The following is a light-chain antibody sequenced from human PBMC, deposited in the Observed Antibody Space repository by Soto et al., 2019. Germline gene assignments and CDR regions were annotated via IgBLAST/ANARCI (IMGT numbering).Light chain of an antibody. J-gene: IGLJ1*01. CDR1: NVGEYDY. CDR2: EVN. V-gene: IGLV2-8*01. CDR3: CSFTSSNTHV. Sequence: QSALTQPPSASGSPGQSVTISCTGSNVGEYDYVSWYQQHPGKAPKLMIHEVNKRPSGVSGRFSGSKSGNTASLTISGLQAEDEADYYCCSFTSSNTHVFGTGTKVTVL.